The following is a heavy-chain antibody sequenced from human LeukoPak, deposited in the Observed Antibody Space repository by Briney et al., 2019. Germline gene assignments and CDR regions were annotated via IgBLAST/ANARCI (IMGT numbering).Heavy chain of an antibody. CDR1: GFTFSTSW. CDR2: INPDGSST. CDR3: ARDLGLVPPVDYDYLDP. Sequence: GGSLRLSCAASGFTFSTSWMHWVRQAPGRGLVRVSRINPDGSSTNYADSVKGRFTISRDNAKNTLYLQINSLRAEDTAIYYCARDLGLVPPVDYDYLDPWGQGTLVTVSS. V-gene: IGHV3-74*01. D-gene: IGHD3/OR15-3a*01. J-gene: IGHJ5*02.